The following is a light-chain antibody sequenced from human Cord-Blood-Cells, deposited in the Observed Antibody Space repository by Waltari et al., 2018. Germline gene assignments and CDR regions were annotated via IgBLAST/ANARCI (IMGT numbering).Light chain of an antibody. V-gene: IGKV1-39*01. Sequence: DIQTTQSPSSLSASVGDRVTITCRASQSISSYLNWYQQKPGKAPKLLIYAASSLKSGVPSRFSGSGSGTDFTLTISSLQPEDFATYYCQQSYSTPYTFGQGTKLEIK. CDR2: AAS. J-gene: IGKJ2*01. CDR3: QQSYSTPYT. CDR1: QSISSY.